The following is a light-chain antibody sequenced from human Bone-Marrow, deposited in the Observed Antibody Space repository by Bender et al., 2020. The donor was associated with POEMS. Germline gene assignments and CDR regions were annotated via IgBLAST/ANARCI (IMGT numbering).Light chain of an antibody. CDR3: CSYTSSLTLV. CDR2: EVN. J-gene: IGLJ3*02. Sequence: QSALTQPASVSGSPGQSITISCTGTGNDIGSFNLVSWYQQYPGAAPKLIISEVNKRPSEISSRFSASKSDNTASLTISGLQAEDEADYYCCSYTSSLTLVFGGGTKVTVL. CDR1: GNDIGSFNL. V-gene: IGLV2-14*02.